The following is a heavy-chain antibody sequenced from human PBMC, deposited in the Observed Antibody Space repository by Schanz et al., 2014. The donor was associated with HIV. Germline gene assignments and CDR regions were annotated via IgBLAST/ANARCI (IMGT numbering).Heavy chain of an antibody. CDR3: VQDPEMDAITGYFPY. J-gene: IGHJ4*02. CDR2: LSARGGDT. D-gene: IGHD3-16*01. V-gene: IGHV3-23*01. Sequence: EVQVLESGGDLVQPGGSLRLSCAASGLTLSSYGMSWVRQAPGKGLEWVSSLSARGGDTYYADSVKGRFTISRDNSMNTRFLQMNSLRAEDTAVYYCVQDPEMDAITGYFPYWGQGTLVTVSS. CDR1: GLTLSSYG.